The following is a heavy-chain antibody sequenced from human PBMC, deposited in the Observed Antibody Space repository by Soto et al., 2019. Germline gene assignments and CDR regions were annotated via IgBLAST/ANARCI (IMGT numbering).Heavy chain of an antibody. Sequence: PGGSLRLSCAASGFTFSSYAMHWVRQAPGKGLEWVAVISYDGSNKYYADSVKGRFTISRDNSKNTLYLQMNSLRAEDTAVYYCARDKSCSSTSCYWPYHYYGMDVWGQGTTVTV. CDR2: ISYDGSNK. CDR3: ARDKSCSSTSCYWPYHYYGMDV. D-gene: IGHD2-2*01. J-gene: IGHJ6*02. CDR1: GFTFSSYA. V-gene: IGHV3-30-3*01.